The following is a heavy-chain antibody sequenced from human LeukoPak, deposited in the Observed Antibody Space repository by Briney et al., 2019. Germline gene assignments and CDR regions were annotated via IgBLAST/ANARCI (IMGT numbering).Heavy chain of an antibody. Sequence: PSETLSLTCTVSGGSISSYYWSWIRQPPGKGLEGIGYIYYSGSTNYNPSLKRRVTISVDTSKNQFSLKLSSVTAADTAVYYCAREHSSGWNDYWGQGTLVTVSS. CDR3: AREHSSGWNDY. CDR2: IYYSGST. CDR1: GGSISSYY. J-gene: IGHJ4*02. V-gene: IGHV4-59*01. D-gene: IGHD6-19*01.